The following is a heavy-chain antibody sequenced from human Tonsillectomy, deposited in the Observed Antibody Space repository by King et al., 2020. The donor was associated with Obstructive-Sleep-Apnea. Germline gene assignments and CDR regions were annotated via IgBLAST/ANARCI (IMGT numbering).Heavy chain of an antibody. J-gene: IGHJ4*02. CDR2: INLGGGT. V-gene: IGHV4-34*01. D-gene: IGHD1-14*01. CDR3: AILNRGTNRFDY. CDR1: GGSFSDHK. Sequence: VQLQQWGAGLLKPSETLSLTCAVYGGSFSDHKWSWIRQPPGKGLEWVGEINLGGGTSYNPSLKSRVTISLHTSKNQFSLKVSSVTAADTAVYYCAILNRGTNRFDYWGPGTLVTVSS.